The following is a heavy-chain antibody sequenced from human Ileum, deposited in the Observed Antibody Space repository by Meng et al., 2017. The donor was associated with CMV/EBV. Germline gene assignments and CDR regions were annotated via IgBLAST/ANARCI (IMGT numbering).Heavy chain of an antibody. Sequence: GESLKISCAASGFSFSTYGMTWVRQAPGKGLEWVSGISGNVDRTYYGDSVKGRFTISRDNSKNTSYLQMNSLRGDDTAVYYCAKVSTFAYGPGSYFDYWGQGTLVTVSS. CDR3: AKVSTFAYGPGSYFDY. J-gene: IGHJ4*02. CDR2: ISGNVDRT. V-gene: IGHV3-23*01. D-gene: IGHD3-10*01. CDR1: GFSFSTYG.